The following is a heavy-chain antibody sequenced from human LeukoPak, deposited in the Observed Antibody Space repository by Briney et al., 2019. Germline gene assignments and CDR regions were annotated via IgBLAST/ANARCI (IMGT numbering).Heavy chain of an antibody. Sequence: ASVKVSCKASGYTFTSYGISWVRQAPGQGLEWMGWNSAYNGNTNYAQKLQGRVTMTTDTSTSTAYMELRSLRSDDTAVYYCARGPEYYYGSGSYDYYGMDVWGQGTTVTVSS. V-gene: IGHV1-18*01. J-gene: IGHJ6*02. D-gene: IGHD3-10*01. CDR1: GYTFTSYG. CDR2: NSAYNGNT. CDR3: ARGPEYYYGSGSYDYYGMDV.